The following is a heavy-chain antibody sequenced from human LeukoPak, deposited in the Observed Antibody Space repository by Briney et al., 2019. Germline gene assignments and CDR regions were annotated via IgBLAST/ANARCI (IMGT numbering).Heavy chain of an antibody. V-gene: IGHV3-7*03. CDR3: ASLDTAKQPLANH. Sequence: GGSLRLSCVASGLTVSNHWMSWVRQAPGKGLEWVANIREERGQEYYVDSVKGRFAISKNSAKDSLYLQMNTLRVEDTAMYYCASLDTAKQPLANHWGQGTLVTVSS. CDR2: IREERGQE. D-gene: IGHD5-18*01. J-gene: IGHJ5*02. CDR1: GLTVSNHW.